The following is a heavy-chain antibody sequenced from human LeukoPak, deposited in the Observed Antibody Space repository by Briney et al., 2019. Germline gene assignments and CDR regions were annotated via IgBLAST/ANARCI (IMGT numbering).Heavy chain of an antibody. V-gene: IGHV3-74*01. J-gene: IGHJ4*02. D-gene: IGHD3-10*01. CDR3: ARESPFGELFH. CDR2: IDMDGTGT. Sequence: GGSLRLSCAASGFTFTNYWMHWVRQAPGKGLVWVSRIDMDGTGTSYADSVKGRFTISRDNSKNTLFLQMNSLRAEDTAVYYCARESPFGELFHWGQGTLVTVSS. CDR1: GFTFTNYW.